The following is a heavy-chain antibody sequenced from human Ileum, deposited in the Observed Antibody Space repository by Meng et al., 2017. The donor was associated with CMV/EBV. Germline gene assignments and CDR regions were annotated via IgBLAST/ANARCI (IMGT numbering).Heavy chain of an antibody. CDR2: ISAYNGNT. CDR1: GYTFTSYG. CDR3: ATTRAGSTYYDFWSGYYNYYGMDV. Sequence: ASVKVSCKASGYTFTSYGISWVRQAPGQGLEWMGWISAYNGNTNYAQKLQGRVTMTTDTSTSTAYMELRSLRSDDTAVYYCATTRAGSTYYDFWSGYYNYYGMDVWGQGTTVTVSS. V-gene: IGHV1-18*01. J-gene: IGHJ6*02. D-gene: IGHD3-3*01.